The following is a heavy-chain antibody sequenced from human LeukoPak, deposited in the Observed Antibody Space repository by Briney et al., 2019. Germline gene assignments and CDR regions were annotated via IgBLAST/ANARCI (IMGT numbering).Heavy chain of an antibody. D-gene: IGHD2-15*01. V-gene: IGHV4-34*01. Sequence: SETLSLTCAVYGGSFSGYYWSWIRQPPGKGLEWIGEINHSGSTYYNPSLKSRVTISVDTSKNQFSLKLSSVTAADTAVYYCARVGPALRKWLRSRSQYCSGGSCYPYYFDYWGQGTLVTVSS. J-gene: IGHJ4*02. CDR3: ARVGPALRKWLRSRSQYCSGGSCYPYYFDY. CDR1: GGSFSGYY. CDR2: INHSGST.